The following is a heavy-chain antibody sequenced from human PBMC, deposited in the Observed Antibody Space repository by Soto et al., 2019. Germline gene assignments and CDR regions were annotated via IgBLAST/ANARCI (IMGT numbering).Heavy chain of an antibody. Sequence: ASVKVSCKASGYTFTSYAMHWVRQAPGQRLEWMGWINAGNGNTKYSQKFQGRVTMTKDTSTDTAYMELSGLRSEDTAVYYCATDLGPFPSLVSTIAAAGSPIDYYGMDVWGQGTTVTVSS. CDR1: GYTFTSYA. CDR2: INAGNGNT. CDR3: ATDLGPFPSLVSTIAAAGSPIDYYGMDV. J-gene: IGHJ6*02. V-gene: IGHV1-3*01. D-gene: IGHD6-13*01.